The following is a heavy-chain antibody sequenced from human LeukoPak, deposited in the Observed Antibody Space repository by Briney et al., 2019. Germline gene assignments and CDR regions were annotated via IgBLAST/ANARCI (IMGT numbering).Heavy chain of an antibody. V-gene: IGHV4-4*02. CDR1: GGSISSSNW. Sequence: SGTLSLTCAVSGGSISSSNWWSWVRQPPGKGLEWIGEIYHSGSTNYNPSLKSRVTISVDTSKKQFSLKLSSVTAADTAVYYCARVDTTNDAFDIWGQGTMVTVSS. J-gene: IGHJ3*02. CDR2: IYHSGST. D-gene: IGHD5-18*01. CDR3: ARVDTTNDAFDI.